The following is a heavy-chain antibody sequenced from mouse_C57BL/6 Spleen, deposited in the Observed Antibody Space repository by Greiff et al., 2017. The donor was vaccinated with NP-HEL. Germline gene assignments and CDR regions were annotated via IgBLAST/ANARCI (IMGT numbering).Heavy chain of an antibody. D-gene: IGHD1-1*01. V-gene: IGHV1-55*01. Sequence: QVQLQQPGAELVKPGASVKLSCKASGYTFTSYWITWVKQRPGQGLEWLGDIYPGSGSTNYNEKFKSKATLTVDTSSSTAYMQLSSLTSEDSAVSYSARCTTVVEGDWYCDVWGTGTTVTVSS. CDR2: IYPGSGST. CDR1: GYTFTSYW. J-gene: IGHJ1*03. CDR3: ARCTTVVEGDWYCDV.